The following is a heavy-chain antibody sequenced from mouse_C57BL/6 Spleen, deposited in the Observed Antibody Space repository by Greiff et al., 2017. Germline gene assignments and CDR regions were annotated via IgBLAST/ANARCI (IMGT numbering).Heavy chain of an antibody. J-gene: IGHJ4*01. V-gene: IGHV5-9*01. CDR1: GFTFSSYT. CDR2: ISGGGGNT. Sequence: EVKLMESGGGLVKPGGSLKLSCAASGFTFSSYTMSWVRQTPEKRLEWVATISGGGGNTYYPDSVKGRFTIYRDNAKNTLYLQMSSLRSEDTALYYCARQGGFYDYDVEAMDYWGQGTSVTVSS. D-gene: IGHD2-4*01. CDR3: ARQGGFYDYDVEAMDY.